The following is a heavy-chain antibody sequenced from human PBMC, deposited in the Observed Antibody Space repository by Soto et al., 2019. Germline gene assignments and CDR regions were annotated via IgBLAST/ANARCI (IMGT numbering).Heavy chain of an antibody. V-gene: IGHV3-23*01. J-gene: IGHJ4*02. D-gene: IGHD6-19*01. Sequence: EVQLLESGGGLVQPGGSLRLSCAASGFTFSSYAMNWVRQAPGKGLEWVSVISGSGSSTYYAVSVKGRFTISRDNSKNTLYLQMNRLRAEDTAVYYCASRSSGWYFDYWGQGTLVTVSS. CDR1: GFTFSSYA. CDR2: ISGSGSST. CDR3: ASRSSGWYFDY.